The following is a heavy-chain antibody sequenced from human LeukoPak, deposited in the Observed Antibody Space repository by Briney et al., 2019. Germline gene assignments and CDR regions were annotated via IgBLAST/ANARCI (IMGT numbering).Heavy chain of an antibody. Sequence: SETLSLTCTVSGGSVSSYYWSWIRQPAGKGLEWIGRIYTSGSTNYNPSLKSRVTISVDTSKNQFSLKLNSMTAADTATYYCATLSGATNFWGQGNLVAVSS. J-gene: IGHJ4*02. V-gene: IGHV4-4*07. CDR2: IYTSGST. D-gene: IGHD1-26*01. CDR1: GGSVSSYY. CDR3: ATLSGATNF.